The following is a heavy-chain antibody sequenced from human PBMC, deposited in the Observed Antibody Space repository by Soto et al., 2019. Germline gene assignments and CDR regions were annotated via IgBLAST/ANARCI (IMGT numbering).Heavy chain of an antibody. CDR1: GYTFTNYG. Sequence: ASVKVSCKASGYTFTNYGLTWLRQAPGQGLEWMGWISAYNGNTNYAQNFQDRVTMTTDTPTSTAYMELRSLRSDDTAVYYCARGVRLPIDYWGQGTLVTVSS. J-gene: IGHJ4*02. CDR3: ARGVRLPIDY. CDR2: ISAYNGNT. V-gene: IGHV1-18*04. D-gene: IGHD2-15*01.